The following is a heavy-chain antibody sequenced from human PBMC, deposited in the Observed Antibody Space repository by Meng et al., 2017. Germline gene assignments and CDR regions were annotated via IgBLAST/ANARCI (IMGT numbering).Heavy chain of an antibody. V-gene: IGHV4-59*01. Sequence: SETLSLTCTVSGGSISIYYWSWIRQPPGKGLEWIGYIYYSGSTNYNPSLKSRVTISVNTSKNQFSLKLSPVSAADTAVYYCASATYSSGRYVHWFDPWGQGTLVTVSS. CDR3: ASATYSSGRYVHWFDP. D-gene: IGHD6-19*01. J-gene: IGHJ5*02. CDR2: IYYSGST. CDR1: GGSISIYY.